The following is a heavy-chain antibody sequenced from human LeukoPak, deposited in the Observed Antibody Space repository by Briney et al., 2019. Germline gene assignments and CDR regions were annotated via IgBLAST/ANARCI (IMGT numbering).Heavy chain of an antibody. CDR2: ISWDGGST. D-gene: IGHD3-10*01. V-gene: IGHV3-43*01. J-gene: IGHJ4*02. Sequence: PGGSLRLSCAASGFTFDDYTMHWVRQAPGKGLEWVSLISWDGGSTYYADSVKGRFTISRDNSKNSLYLQMNSLRTEDTALYYCAKANYYGSGSSEYYFDYWGQGTLVTVSS. CDR1: GFTFDDYT. CDR3: AKANYYGSGSSEYYFDY.